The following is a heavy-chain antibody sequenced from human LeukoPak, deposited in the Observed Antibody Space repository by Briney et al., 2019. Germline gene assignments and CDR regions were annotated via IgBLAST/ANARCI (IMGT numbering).Heavy chain of an antibody. V-gene: IGHV3-20*04. J-gene: IGHJ4*02. CDR2: INWNGGTT. Sequence: PGGSLRLSCAASGFSFESYGMTWVRQVTGKGLEWVSYINWNGGTTDYADSVKGRFTISRDNGMSSLYLQMNSLRAEDTALYYCARDYGSGSYYNGIDYWGQGTLVSVSS. CDR1: GFSFESYG. CDR3: ARDYGSGSYYNGIDY. D-gene: IGHD3-10*01.